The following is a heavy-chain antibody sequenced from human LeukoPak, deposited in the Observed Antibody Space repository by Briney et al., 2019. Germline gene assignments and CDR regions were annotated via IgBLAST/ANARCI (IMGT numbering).Heavy chain of an antibody. CDR1: GGSISSSSYY. D-gene: IGHD6-13*01. CDR2: IHYSGST. Sequence: SETLTLTCTVSGGSISSSSYYWGWIRQPPGKGLEWIGSIHYSGSTNYNPSLKSRVTISVDTSKNQFSLKLSSVTAADTAVYYCARVGGIAAAGWSDYWGQGTLVTVSS. V-gene: IGHV4-39*07. CDR3: ARVGGIAAAGWSDY. J-gene: IGHJ4*02.